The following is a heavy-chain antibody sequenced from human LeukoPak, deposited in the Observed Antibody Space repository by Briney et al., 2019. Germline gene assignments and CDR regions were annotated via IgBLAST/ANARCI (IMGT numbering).Heavy chain of an antibody. Sequence: SVKVSCKASGGTFSSYAISWVRQAPGQGLEWMGGIIPIFGTANYAQKFQGRVTITADESTSTAYMELSSLRSEDTAVYYCGRDSPGIVVVPAAMKDYYYGMDVWGQGTTVAVSS. D-gene: IGHD2-2*01. J-gene: IGHJ6*02. CDR3: GRDSPGIVVVPAAMKDYYYGMDV. V-gene: IGHV1-69*13. CDR1: GGTFSSYA. CDR2: IIPIFGTA.